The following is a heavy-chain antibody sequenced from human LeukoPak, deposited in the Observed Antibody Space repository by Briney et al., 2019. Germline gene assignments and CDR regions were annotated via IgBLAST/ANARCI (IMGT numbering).Heavy chain of an antibody. J-gene: IGHJ6*02. CDR3: ARVVDYYDSSGYYSYYYYGMDV. CDR1: GFTFSSYS. V-gene: IGHV3-21*01. CDR2: ISSSSSYI. Sequence: PGGSLRLSCAASGFTFSSYSMNWVRQAPGKGLEWVSSISSSSSYIYYADSVKGRFTISRDNAKNSLYLQMNSLRAEDTAVYYCARVVDYYDSSGYYSYYYYGMDVRGQGTTVTVSS. D-gene: IGHD3-22*01.